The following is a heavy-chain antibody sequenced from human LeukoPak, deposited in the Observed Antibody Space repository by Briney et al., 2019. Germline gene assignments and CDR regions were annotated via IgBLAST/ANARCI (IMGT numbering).Heavy chain of an antibody. CDR2: ISAYNGNT. J-gene: IGHJ4*02. Sequence: GGSLRLSCAASGFTFTSYGISWVRQAPGQGLEWMGWISAYNGNTNYAQKLQGRVTMTTDTSTSTAYMELRSLRSDDTAVYYCARDSVAGTRVIDYWGQGTLVTVSS. CDR3: ARDSVAGTRVIDY. V-gene: IGHV1-18*01. CDR1: GFTFTSYG. D-gene: IGHD6-19*01.